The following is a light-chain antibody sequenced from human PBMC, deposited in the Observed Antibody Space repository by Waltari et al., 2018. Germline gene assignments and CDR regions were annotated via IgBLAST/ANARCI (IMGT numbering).Light chain of an antibody. CDR1: TSTIGAGHD. Sequence: QSVLTQPPSVSGTPGQRVTISCSGSTSTIGAGHDVHWYQHLPGTAPKLLIYGNNNRTSGVPDRFSGSKSGTSASLAITGLQADDEADYFCQSFDNMLSGGVVFGGGTKLAVL. CDR2: GNN. CDR3: QSFDNMLSGGVV. J-gene: IGLJ2*01. V-gene: IGLV1-40*01.